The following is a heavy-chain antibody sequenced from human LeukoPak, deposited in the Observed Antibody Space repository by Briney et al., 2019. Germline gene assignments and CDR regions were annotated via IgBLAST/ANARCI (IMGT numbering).Heavy chain of an antibody. V-gene: IGHV3-30*01. J-gene: IGHJ4*02. Sequence: GGSLRLSCAASGFTFSGYAMHWVRQAPGKGLEWVTVISYDGSNKYYADSVKGRFTISRDNSKNTLYLQMNSLRAEDTAVYYCARVRLGFDYWGQGTLVTVSS. CDR3: ARVRLGFDY. CDR2: ISYDGSNK. CDR1: GFTFSGYA.